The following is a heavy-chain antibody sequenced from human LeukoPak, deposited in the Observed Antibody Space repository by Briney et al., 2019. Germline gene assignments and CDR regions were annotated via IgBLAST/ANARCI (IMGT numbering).Heavy chain of an antibody. V-gene: IGHV3-64*01. Sequence: GGSLRLSCAASGFTFSDYPMHWVRQAPGKGLEYVSAISSYGDNTYYANSVKGRFTISRDHSKNTLYLQMGSLRADDMAVYYCARATNNYGGNSDYWGQGTLVTVSS. CDR2: ISSYGDNT. D-gene: IGHD4-23*01. J-gene: IGHJ4*02. CDR3: ARATNNYGGNSDY. CDR1: GFTFSDYP.